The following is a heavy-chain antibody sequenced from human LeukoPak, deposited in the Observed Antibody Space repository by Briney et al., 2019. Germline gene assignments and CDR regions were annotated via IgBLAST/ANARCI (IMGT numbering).Heavy chain of an antibody. CDR3: AKPLRGDYDFWSYDY. D-gene: IGHD3-3*01. Sequence: GASVKVSCKASGYTFTGYYMHWVRQAPGQGLEWMGWINPNSGGTNYAQKFQGRVTMTRDTSISTAYMELSRLRSDDTAVYYCAKPLRGDYDFWSYDYWGQGTLVTVSS. CDR2: INPNSGGT. J-gene: IGHJ4*02. V-gene: IGHV1-2*02. CDR1: GYTFTGYY.